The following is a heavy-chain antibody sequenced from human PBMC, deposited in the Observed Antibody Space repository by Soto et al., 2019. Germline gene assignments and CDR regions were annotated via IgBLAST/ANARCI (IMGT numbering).Heavy chain of an antibody. CDR3: ESDRSDHRFVQYFQH. Sequence: GGPLRLSCAASGFVFTRYSVVWVRQSPGKGLEWVSSISRRSYSIYYADSVKGRFTISRDNAQNSLYLQMNSLTSEDTAVYYCESDRSDHRFVQYFQHWGPGTLVTVSA. J-gene: IGHJ1*01. CDR2: ISRRSYSI. D-gene: IGHD6-19*01. V-gene: IGHV3-21*01. CDR1: GFVFTRYS.